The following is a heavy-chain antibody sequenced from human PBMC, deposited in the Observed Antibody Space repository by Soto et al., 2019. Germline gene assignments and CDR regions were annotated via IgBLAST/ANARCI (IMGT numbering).Heavy chain of an antibody. J-gene: IGHJ4*02. Sequence: EVQLVESGGGLVQPGGSLRLSCVASGFTFSSYWMHWVRRTPGQGLVWVSHTDSDGSFTTYADSVKRRFTFSGDNAKSTLFLQMNSLRAEDTAVYYCVRDDFGLGLDYWGLGTLVTVSS. CDR2: TDSDGSFT. D-gene: IGHD1-26*01. V-gene: IGHV3-74*01. CDR1: GFTFSSYW. CDR3: VRDDFGLGLDY.